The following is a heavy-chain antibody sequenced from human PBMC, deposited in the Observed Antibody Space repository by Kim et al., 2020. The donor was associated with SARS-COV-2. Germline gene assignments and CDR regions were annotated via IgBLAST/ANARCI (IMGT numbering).Heavy chain of an antibody. CDR3: ARFGYCSGGSCFDD. Sequence: ADSMKGRFTISRDNSKNTLYLQMNSLGAEETAVYYCARFGYCSGGSCFDDWGQGTLVTVSS. J-gene: IGHJ4*02. D-gene: IGHD2-15*01. V-gene: IGHV3-30*03.